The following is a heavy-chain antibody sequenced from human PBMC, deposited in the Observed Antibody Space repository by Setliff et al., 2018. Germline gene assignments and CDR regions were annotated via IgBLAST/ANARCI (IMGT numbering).Heavy chain of an antibody. J-gene: IGHJ4*02. CDR3: ARAQVAVAGTIFDY. CDR1: GGTFSSYA. CDR2: IIPIFGTA. Sequence: ASVKVSCKASGGTFSSYAISWVRQAPGQGLEWMGGIIPIFGTANYAQKFQGRVMITTDESTSTAYMELSSLRSEDTAVYYCARAQVAVAGTIFDYWGQGTLVTVSS. D-gene: IGHD6-19*01. V-gene: IGHV1-69*05.